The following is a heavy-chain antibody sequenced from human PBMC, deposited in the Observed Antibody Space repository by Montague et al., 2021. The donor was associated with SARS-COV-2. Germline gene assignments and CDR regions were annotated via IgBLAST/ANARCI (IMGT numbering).Heavy chain of an antibody. CDR1: GGSISRYP. J-gene: IGHJ3*02. CDR3: ARVGRGSSWYEVAFDI. CDR2: IYNSGST. D-gene: IGHD6-13*01. Sequence: SETRSLTCTVSGGSISRYPWTWIRQPPGKGLEWIGYIYNSGSTNYNPSLTSRVTISVDTSKNQFSLKLSSVAAADTAVYYCARVGRGSSWYEVAFDIWGQGTMVTVSS. V-gene: IGHV4-59*01.